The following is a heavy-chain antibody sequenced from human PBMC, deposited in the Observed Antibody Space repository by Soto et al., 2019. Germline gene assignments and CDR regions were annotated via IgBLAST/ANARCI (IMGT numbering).Heavy chain of an antibody. CDR1: GGTFSSYA. Sequence: QVQLVQSGAEVKKPGSSVKVSCKASGGTFSSYAISWVRQAPGQGLEWMGGNIPISGTANYAQKFQGRVKITADESTSTAYMELSSLRSEDTAVYYCARSQGSSTSLDIYYYYYYGMDVWGQGTTVTVSS. CDR3: ARSQGSSTSLDIYYYYYYGMDV. J-gene: IGHJ6*02. V-gene: IGHV1-69*01. CDR2: NIPISGTA. D-gene: IGHD2-2*01.